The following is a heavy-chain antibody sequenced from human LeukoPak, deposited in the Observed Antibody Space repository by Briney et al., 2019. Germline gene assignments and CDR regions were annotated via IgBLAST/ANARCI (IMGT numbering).Heavy chain of an antibody. Sequence: PGGSLRLSCAASGFTFSSYSMNWVRQAPGKGLEWVSSISSTSIFSSSSSYIYYADSVKGRFTISRDNAKNSLYLQMNSLRAEDSALYYCAKGGTYYEGAYWGQGTLVTVSS. CDR3: AKGGTYYEGAY. J-gene: IGHJ4*02. CDR2: ISSTSIFSSSSSYI. V-gene: IGHV3-21*01. CDR1: GFTFSSYS. D-gene: IGHD1-26*01.